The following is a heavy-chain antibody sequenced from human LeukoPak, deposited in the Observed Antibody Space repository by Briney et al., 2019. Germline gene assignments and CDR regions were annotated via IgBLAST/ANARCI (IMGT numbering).Heavy chain of an antibody. Sequence: ASVKVSCKASGYTFTGYYMHWVRQAPGQGLEWMGWINPNSGNTGYAQKFQGRVTMTRNTSISTAYMELSSLRSEDTAVYYCARGQYSQAAAGNGIWFDPWGQGTLVTVSS. CDR2: INPNSGNT. D-gene: IGHD6-13*01. J-gene: IGHJ5*02. V-gene: IGHV1-8*02. CDR1: GYTFTGYY. CDR3: ARGQYSQAAAGNGIWFDP.